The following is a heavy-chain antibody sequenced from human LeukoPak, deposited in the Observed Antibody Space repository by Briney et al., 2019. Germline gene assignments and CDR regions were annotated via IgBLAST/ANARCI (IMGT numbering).Heavy chain of an antibody. Sequence: GGSLRLSCAASGFTVSSNYMSWVRQAPGKGLEWVSYISSSSSYTNYADSVKGRFTISRDNAKNSLYLQMNSLRAEDTAVYYCARELGYCSGGSCYSDYWGQGTLVTVSS. D-gene: IGHD2-15*01. CDR1: GFTVSSNY. CDR3: ARELGYCSGGSCYSDY. V-gene: IGHV3-11*06. J-gene: IGHJ4*02. CDR2: ISSSSSYT.